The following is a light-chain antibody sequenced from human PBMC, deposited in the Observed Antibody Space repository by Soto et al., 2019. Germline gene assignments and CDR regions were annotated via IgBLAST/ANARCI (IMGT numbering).Light chain of an antibody. V-gene: IGKV3-20*01. CDR1: QSVSNTY. CDR2: GAS. CDR3: QQYGNSPALT. J-gene: IGKJ4*01. Sequence: PGARAPLSCRASQSVSNTYLAWYQQRPGQAPRLLIDGASNRATGIPDSFSGSGSGTEFILTISGLEPEDVAVYYCQQYGNSPALTFGGGTKVDI.